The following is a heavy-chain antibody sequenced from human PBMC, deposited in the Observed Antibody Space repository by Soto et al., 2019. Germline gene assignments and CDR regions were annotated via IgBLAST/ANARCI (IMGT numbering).Heavy chain of an antibody. CDR3: ATGVIWIGYFTVDS. V-gene: IGHV1-69*13. CDR1: GGSFGNSA. CDR2: FIPVYRTL. Sequence: SVKVSCKASGGSFGNSAINWVRQTPGQGLEWLGGFIPVYRTLNYAQKFQGRVTITADESTGTAYMTLSSLESDDTAVYYCATGVIWIGYFTVDSWGQGTRVTVSS. D-gene: IGHD3-3*01. J-gene: IGHJ4*02.